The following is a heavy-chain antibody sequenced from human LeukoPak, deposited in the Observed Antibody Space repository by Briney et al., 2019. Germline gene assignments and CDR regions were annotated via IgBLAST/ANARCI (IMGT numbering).Heavy chain of an antibody. J-gene: IGHJ4*02. D-gene: IGHD6-25*01. CDR1: GLTVSDNY. CDR3: ARGITNIAAGDY. CDR2: IYDSGNT. V-gene: IGHV3-53*01. Sequence: GGSLRLSCAASGLTVSDNYMSWVRQAPGKGLEWVSIIYDSGNTYYADSVKGRYTISRDNSKHTLFLQMNSLTAEDTAVYYCARGITNIAAGDYWGQGTLVTVSS.